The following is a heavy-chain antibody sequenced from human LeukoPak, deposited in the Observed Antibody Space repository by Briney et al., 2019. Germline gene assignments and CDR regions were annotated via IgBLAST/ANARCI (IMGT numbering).Heavy chain of an antibody. CDR3: AKDRRPLRITMIVVDHFDY. Sequence: PGGSLRLSCAASGFTFSGSAIHWVRQASGKGLEWVGRIRSKANSYATTYAASVKGRFTISRDDSKSTAYLQMNSLRAEDTAVYYCAKDRRPLRITMIVVDHFDYWGQGTLVTVSS. D-gene: IGHD3-22*01. J-gene: IGHJ4*02. V-gene: IGHV3-73*01. CDR1: GFTFSGSA. CDR2: IRSKANSYAT.